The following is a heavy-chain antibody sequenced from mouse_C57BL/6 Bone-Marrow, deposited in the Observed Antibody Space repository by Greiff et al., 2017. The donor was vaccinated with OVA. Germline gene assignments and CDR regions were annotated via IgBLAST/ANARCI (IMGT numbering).Heavy chain of an antibody. D-gene: IGHD1-1*01. CDR1: GYTFTSYW. CDR3: ARHYGSSYWYFDV. CDR2: IDPNSGGT. Sequence: QVQLQQPGAELVKPGASVKLSCKASGYTFTSYWMHWVKQRPGRGLECIGRIDPNSGGTKYNEKFKSKATLTVDKPSSTAYMQLSSLTSEDSAVYYCARHYGSSYWYFDVWGTGTTVTVSS. V-gene: IGHV1-72*01. J-gene: IGHJ1*03.